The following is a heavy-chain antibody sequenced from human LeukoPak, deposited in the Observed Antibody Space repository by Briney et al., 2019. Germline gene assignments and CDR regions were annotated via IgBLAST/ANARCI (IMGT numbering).Heavy chain of an antibody. J-gene: IGHJ4*02. CDR2: IYPGDSDT. D-gene: IGHD1-26*01. V-gene: IGHV5-51*01. CDR3: ARHTTYSGSYYLDY. Sequence: GESLKISCEASGYSFISYWIGWVRQMPGKGLEWMGIIYPGDSDTGYGPSFQGQVTISADKSINTAYLQWSSLKASDTAMYYCARHTTYSGSYYLDYWGQGTLVTVSA. CDR1: GYSFISYW.